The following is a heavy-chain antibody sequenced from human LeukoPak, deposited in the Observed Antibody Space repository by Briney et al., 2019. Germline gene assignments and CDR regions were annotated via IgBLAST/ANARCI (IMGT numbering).Heavy chain of an antibody. V-gene: IGHV4-59*08. J-gene: IGHJ4*02. CDR3: ARVKEWGGGFDY. CDR1: GGSISSYY. Sequence: SETLSLTCTVSGGSISSYYWSWIRQPPGKGLEWIGYIYYSGSTNYNPSLKSRVTISVDTSKNQFSLKLSSVTAADTAVYYCARVKEWGGGFDYWGQGTLVTVSS. D-gene: IGHD1-26*01. CDR2: IYYSGST.